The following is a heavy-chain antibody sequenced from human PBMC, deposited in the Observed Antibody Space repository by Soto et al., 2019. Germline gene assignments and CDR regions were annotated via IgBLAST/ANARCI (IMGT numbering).Heavy chain of an antibody. CDR3: ARYSPQLEVY. Sequence: SETLSLTCIVSGVSISNRTYYWGWVRQPPGKGLEWIGYIYYSGSTYYNPSLKSRVTISVDRSKNQFSLTLSSVTAADTAVYFCARYSPQLEVYWGQGTLVSASS. D-gene: IGHD4-4*01. CDR1: GVSISNRTYY. CDR2: IYYSGST. J-gene: IGHJ4*02. V-gene: IGHV4-39*07.